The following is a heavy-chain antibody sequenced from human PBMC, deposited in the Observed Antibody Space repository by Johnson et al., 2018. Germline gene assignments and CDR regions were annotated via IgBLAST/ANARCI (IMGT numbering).Heavy chain of an antibody. CDR3: ARQTVTNAFDL. V-gene: IGHV4-59*01. Sequence: QVQLQESGPGLVKPSETLSLTCSVSGGSINNFYWSWIRQPPGKGLEWIGYIYYSGSTHYNPSLESRVTISVDTSKNQFSLKLPSVTTADTAVYYCARQTVTNAFDLWGQGTMVTVSS. CDR2: IYYSGST. J-gene: IGHJ3*01. D-gene: IGHD4-11*01. CDR1: GGSINNFY.